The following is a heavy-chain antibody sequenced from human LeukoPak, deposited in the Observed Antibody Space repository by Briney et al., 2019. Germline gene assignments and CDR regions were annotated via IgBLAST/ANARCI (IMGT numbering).Heavy chain of an antibody. J-gene: IGHJ5*02. CDR1: GGSISSGDYY. V-gene: IGHV4-39*01. CDR2: IYYSGST. Sequence: SETLSLTCTVSGGSISSGDYYWSWIRQPPGKGLEWIGSIYYSGSTYYNPSLKSRVTISGDTSKNQFSLRLTSVTAADTAVYYCARIIIGTTRWFDPWGQGTLVTVSS. CDR3: ARIIIGTTRWFDP. D-gene: IGHD1-20*01.